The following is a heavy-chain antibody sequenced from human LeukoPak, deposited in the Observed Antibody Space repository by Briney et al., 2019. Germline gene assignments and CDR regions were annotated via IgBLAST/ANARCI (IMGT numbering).Heavy chain of an antibody. J-gene: IGHJ4*02. CDR3: ARDWEVDTAMVIGY. V-gene: IGHV1-2*02. CDR1: GYTFTGYY. D-gene: IGHD5-18*01. CDR2: INPNGGGT. Sequence: ASVKVSCKASGYTFTGYYMHWVRQAPGQGLEWMGWINPNGGGTNYAQKFQGRVTMTRDTSISTAYMELSRLRSDDTAVYYCARDWEVDTAMVIGYWGQGTLVTASS.